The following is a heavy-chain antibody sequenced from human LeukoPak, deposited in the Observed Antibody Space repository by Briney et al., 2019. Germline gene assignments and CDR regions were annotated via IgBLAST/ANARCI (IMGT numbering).Heavy chain of an antibody. V-gene: IGHV1-69*13. D-gene: IGHD4-17*01. CDR1: GGTFSSYA. CDR2: IIPIFGTA. Sequence: WASVKVSCKASGGTFSSYAISWVRQAPGQGLEWVGGIIPIFGTANYAQKFQGRVTITADESTSTAYKELSSLRSEDTAVYYCARLNGNYGARHYYYYMDVWGKGTTVTVSS. CDR3: ARLNGNYGARHYYYYMDV. J-gene: IGHJ6*03.